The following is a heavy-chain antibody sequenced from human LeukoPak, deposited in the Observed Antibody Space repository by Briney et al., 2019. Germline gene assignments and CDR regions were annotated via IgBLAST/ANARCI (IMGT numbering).Heavy chain of an antibody. Sequence: QPGRSLRLSCAASGFTFDDYAMHWVRQAPGKGLEWVSYISSSGSTIYYADSVKGRFTISRDNAKNSLYLQMNSLRAEDTAVYYCARVTLLRALWAFDIWGQGTMVTVSS. V-gene: IGHV3-48*03. J-gene: IGHJ3*02. CDR1: GFTFDDYA. D-gene: IGHD2-21*01. CDR2: ISSSGSTI. CDR3: ARVTLLRALWAFDI.